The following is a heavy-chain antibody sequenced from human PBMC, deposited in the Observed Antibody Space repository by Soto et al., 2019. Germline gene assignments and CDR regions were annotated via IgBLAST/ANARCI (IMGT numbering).Heavy chain of an antibody. CDR2: IYYSGST. V-gene: IGHV4-59*08. CDR3: ARQQMDYYYFWSGAPTDYKDV. D-gene: IGHD3-3*01. CDR1: GGSISSYY. J-gene: IGHJ6*03. Sequence: PSETLSLTCTVSGGSISSYYWSWIRQPPGKGLEWIGYIYYSGSTNYNPSLKSRVTISVDTSKNQFSLKLSSVTAADTAVYYCARQQMDYYYFWSGAPTDYKDVSGQRTTVPVSS.